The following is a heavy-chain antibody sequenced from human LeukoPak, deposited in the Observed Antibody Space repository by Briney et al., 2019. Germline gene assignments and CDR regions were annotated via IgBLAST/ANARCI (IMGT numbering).Heavy chain of an antibody. CDR1: GGTFSSYA. CDR2: IIPILGIA. D-gene: IGHD3-22*01. J-gene: IGHJ4*02. V-gene: IGHV1-69*04. CDR3: ARGNSEGYYDSSGYYYY. Sequence: SVKVSCKASGGTFSSYAICWVRQAPGQGLEWMGRIIPILGIANYAQKFQGRVTITADKSTSTAYMELSSLRSEDTAVYYCARGNSEGYYDSSGYYYYWGQGTLVTVSS.